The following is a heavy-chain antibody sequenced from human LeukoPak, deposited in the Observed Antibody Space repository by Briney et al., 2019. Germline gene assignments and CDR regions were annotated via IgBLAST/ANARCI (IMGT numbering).Heavy chain of an antibody. V-gene: IGHV4-39*01. J-gene: IGHJ4*02. CDR3: ARHKGDTVKYYFDY. D-gene: IGHD4-11*01. Sequence: SETLSLTCTVSGGSISSSSYYWGWIRQPPGKGLEWIGSIYYSGSTYYNPSLKSRVTISVDTSKNQFSLKLSSVTAADTAVCYCARHKGDTVKYYFDYWGQGTLVTVSS. CDR1: GGSISSSSYY. CDR2: IYYSGST.